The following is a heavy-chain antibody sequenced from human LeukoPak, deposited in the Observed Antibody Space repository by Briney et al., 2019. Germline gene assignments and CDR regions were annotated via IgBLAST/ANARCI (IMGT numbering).Heavy chain of an antibody. CDR2: IIGDGSST. CDR1: GFIFSAYW. D-gene: IGHD1-26*01. V-gene: IGHV3-74*01. J-gene: IGHJ4*02. CDR3: TRSGDGDFDY. Sequence: PGGSLRVSCAASGFIFSAYWMHWVRQGPGKGLVWVSHIIGDGSSTNYADSVKGRFTISRDNAKNTLYLQLNSLRAEDSGVYYCTRSGDGDFDYWDQGTLVTVSS.